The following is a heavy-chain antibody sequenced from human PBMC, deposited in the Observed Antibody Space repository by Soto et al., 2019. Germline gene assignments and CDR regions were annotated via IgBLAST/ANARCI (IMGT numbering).Heavy chain of an antibody. V-gene: IGHV1-2*04. Sequence: ASVKVSCKASGYTFTGYYMHWVRQAPGQGLEWMGWINPNSGGTNYAQKFQGWVTMTRDTSISTAYMELSRLRSDDTAVYYCAREYAAAGLTLGYWGQGTLVTVSS. CDR2: INPNSGGT. D-gene: IGHD6-25*01. CDR1: GYTFTGYY. CDR3: AREYAAAGLTLGY. J-gene: IGHJ4*02.